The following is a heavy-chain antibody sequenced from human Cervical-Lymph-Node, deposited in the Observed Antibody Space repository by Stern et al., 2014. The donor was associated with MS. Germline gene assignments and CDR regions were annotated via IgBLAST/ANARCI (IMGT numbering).Heavy chain of an antibody. J-gene: IGHJ4*02. Sequence: EVQLVESGGGLVKPGESLRLSCAASGFTLSSYSMNWFRQAPGKGLEWVSSISSSSSYIHYADSVKGRFTISRDNAKNSLYLQMNSLGVDDTAVYYCARDRYCSGAHCPDYWGQGTLVTVSS. CDR3: ARDRYCSGAHCPDY. D-gene: IGHD2-15*01. CDR1: GFTLSSYS. V-gene: IGHV3-21*01. CDR2: ISSSSSYI.